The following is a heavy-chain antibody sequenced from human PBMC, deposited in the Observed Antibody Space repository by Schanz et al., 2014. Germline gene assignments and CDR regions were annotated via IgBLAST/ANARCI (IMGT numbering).Heavy chain of an antibody. J-gene: IGHJ6*02. CDR3: ARSGVDV. D-gene: IGHD3-10*01. CDR1: GFTFSAHA. V-gene: IGHV3-21*02. Sequence: EVLLVDSGGGLVQPGGSLRLSCGASGFTFSAHAMSWVRQAPGKGLEWVSCITGGSTTYTYYADSVRGRFTISRDNAKSSVYLQMNSLRAEDTAVYYCARSGVDVWGQGTTVTVSS. CDR2: ITGGSTTYT.